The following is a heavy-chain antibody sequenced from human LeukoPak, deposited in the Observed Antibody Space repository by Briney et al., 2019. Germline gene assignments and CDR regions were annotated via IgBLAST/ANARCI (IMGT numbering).Heavy chain of an antibody. V-gene: IGHV1-58*02. Sequence: ASVKVSCKASGFTFTSSAMQWVRQARGQRLEWIGWIVVGCGNTNYAQKFQERVTITRDMSTSTAYMELSSLRSEDTAVYYCAADTYYDYVWGSYPSNAFDIWGQGTMVTVSS. CDR2: IVVGCGNT. J-gene: IGHJ3*02. CDR3: AADTYYDYVWGSYPSNAFDI. CDR1: GFTFTSSA. D-gene: IGHD3-16*02.